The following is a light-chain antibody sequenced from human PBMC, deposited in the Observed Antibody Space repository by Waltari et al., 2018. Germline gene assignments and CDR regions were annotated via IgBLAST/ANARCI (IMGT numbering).Light chain of an antibody. Sequence: SSEPTQDPAVSVALGQTVRITCQGDSPRSNYASGYQQKPGQAPVLVIYAKNNRPTGIPDRFSGSSSGNTASLTITGAQAEDEADYYCNSRDSSANHVVFGGGTKLTVL. V-gene: IGLV3-19*01. CDR1: SPRSNY. CDR2: AKN. CDR3: NSRDSSANHVV. J-gene: IGLJ2*01.